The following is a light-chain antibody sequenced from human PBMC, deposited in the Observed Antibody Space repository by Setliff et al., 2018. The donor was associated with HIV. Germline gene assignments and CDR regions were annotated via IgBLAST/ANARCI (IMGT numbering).Light chain of an antibody. V-gene: IGLV2-11*01. Sequence: QSALTQPRSVSGSPGQSVTISCTGTSSDVGGYNYVSWYQQHPGRAPKLMIYDVNKRPSGVPDRFSGSKSGNTASLTISGLQAEDEADYYCCSYRSGNTLVFGGGTKVTVL. CDR3: CSYRSGNTLV. CDR2: DVN. J-gene: IGLJ3*02. CDR1: SSDVGGYNY.